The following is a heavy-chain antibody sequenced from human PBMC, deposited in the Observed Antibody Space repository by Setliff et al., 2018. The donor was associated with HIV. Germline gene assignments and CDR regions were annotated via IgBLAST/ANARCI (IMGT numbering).Heavy chain of an antibody. CDR3: ARGIYDFWTGYADY. CDR2: INAGNGNT. V-gene: IGHV1-3*03. Sequence: ASVKVSCKASGHTFTSYAIHWMRQAPGQRLEWMGWINAGNGNTQFSQEFQGRVTITRDTSASTAYMELSSLRSEDMAVYYCARGIYDFWTGYADYWGPGTLVTVPS. CDR1: GHTFTSYA. J-gene: IGHJ4*02. D-gene: IGHD3-3*01.